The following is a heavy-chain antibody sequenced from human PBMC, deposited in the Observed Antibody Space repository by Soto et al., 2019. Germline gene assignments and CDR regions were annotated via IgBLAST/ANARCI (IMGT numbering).Heavy chain of an antibody. J-gene: IGHJ1*01. Sequence: SETLSLTCKLSGGSISSYYWSWIRQPPGEALEWIGYVFYTGSTNYNPSLKSRVTVSLDTSKNQFSLKLTSVTAADTAVYHCATYRAWGQGTLVTVSS. V-gene: IGHV4-59*08. CDR1: GGSISSYY. CDR3: ATYRA. D-gene: IGHD3-16*02. CDR2: VFYTGST.